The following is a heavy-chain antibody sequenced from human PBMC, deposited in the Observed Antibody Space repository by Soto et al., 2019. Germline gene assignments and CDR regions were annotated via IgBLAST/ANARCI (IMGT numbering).Heavy chain of an antibody. Sequence: PSETLSLTCTVSGVSVNSGDYSCSWIRQPPGKGLEWIGYFYYSVITNYNPSLKSRVTISADTSKNQFSLKLRSVTAADAAVYYCARVTVAVPATTHYFEYWGQGTPVTVSS. V-gene: IGHV4-61*08. CDR3: ARVTVAVPATTHYFEY. CDR2: FYYSVIT. J-gene: IGHJ4*02. CDR1: GVSVNSGDYS. D-gene: IGHD1-26*01.